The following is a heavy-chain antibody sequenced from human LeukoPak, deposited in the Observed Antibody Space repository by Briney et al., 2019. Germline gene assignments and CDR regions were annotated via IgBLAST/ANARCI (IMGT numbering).Heavy chain of an antibody. D-gene: IGHD1-1*01. J-gene: IGHJ3*02. CDR3: ARAWNDAFDI. CDR2: ISSSSSYI. Sequence: GGSLRLSCAASGFTFSSYSMNWVRQAPGKGLGWVSSISSSSSYIYYADSVKGRFTISRDNAKKSLYLQMNSLRAEDTAVYYCARAWNDAFDIWGQGTMVTVSS. CDR1: GFTFSSYS. V-gene: IGHV3-21*01.